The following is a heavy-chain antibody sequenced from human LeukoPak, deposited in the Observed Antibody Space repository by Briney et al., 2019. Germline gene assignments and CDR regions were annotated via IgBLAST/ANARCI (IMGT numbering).Heavy chain of an antibody. CDR3: ATYSGYDRIFDH. CDR1: GFTVSTYG. J-gene: IGHJ4*02. V-gene: IGHV3-48*01. Sequence: PGGSLRLSCAASGFTVSTYGMSWVRQAPGKGREWVSYISGSSSAIYYTDSVKGRFTISRDNAEKSVYLQMNRLRAEDTAVYYCATYSGYDRIFDHWGQGTLVTVSS. CDR2: ISGSSSAI. D-gene: IGHD5-12*01.